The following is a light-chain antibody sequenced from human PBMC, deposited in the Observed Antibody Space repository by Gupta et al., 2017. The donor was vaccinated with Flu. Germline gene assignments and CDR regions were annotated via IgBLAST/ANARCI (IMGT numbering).Light chain of an antibody. CDR2: KVS. J-gene: IGKJ2*01. CDR1: QSLVHSDGNTY. CDR3: MQGIHWPYT. Sequence: VTLGQPAPISCRSSQSLVHSDGNTYWNWFQQRPGRSPRRLIYKVSNRDSGVPDRISGSGSGTDFTLKISGVEAEDVGVYYCMQGIHWPYTFGQGTKLEIK. V-gene: IGKV2-30*02.